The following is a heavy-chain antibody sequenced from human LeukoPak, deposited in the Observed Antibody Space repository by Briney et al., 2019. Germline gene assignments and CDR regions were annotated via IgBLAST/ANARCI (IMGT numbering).Heavy chain of an antibody. CDR2: ISSSGSTI. CDR3: ARDYGRGRFHYFAY. Sequence: GSLRLSCAASGFTFSSYSMNWVRQAPGKGLEWVSYISSSGSTIYYADSVKGRFTISRDNAKNSLYLQMNSLRAEDTAVYYCARDYGRGRFHYFAYWGQGTLVTVSS. CDR1: GFTFSSYS. V-gene: IGHV3-48*04. J-gene: IGHJ4*02. D-gene: IGHD2-15*01.